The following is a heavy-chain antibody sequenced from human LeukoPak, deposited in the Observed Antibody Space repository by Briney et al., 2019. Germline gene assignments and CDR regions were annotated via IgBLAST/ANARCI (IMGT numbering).Heavy chain of an antibody. CDR3: ARGVVSYSSSTRRSYYYYGMDV. CDR1: GFTFSSYA. CDR2: ISYDGSNK. Sequence: PGGSLRLSCAASGFTFSSYAMHWVRQAPGKGLEWVAVISYDGSNKYYADSVKGRFTISRDNSKNTLYLQMNSLRAEDTAVYHCARGVVSYSSSTRRSYYYYGMDVWGQGTTVTVSS. V-gene: IGHV3-30*04. J-gene: IGHJ6*02. D-gene: IGHD2-2*01.